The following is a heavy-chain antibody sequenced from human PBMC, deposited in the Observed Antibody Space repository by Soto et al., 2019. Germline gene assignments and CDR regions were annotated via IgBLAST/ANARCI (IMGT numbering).Heavy chain of an antibody. Sequence: WETLSLTCAVSGGSLSRSNCWSWVRQPPGKGLEWIGEICHSGSTNYSPSLKSRVTISVDKSKNQFSLKLSSVTAADTAVYYCARGIHGSGIAVARDNWFDPWGQGTLFTVSS. J-gene: IGHJ5*02. D-gene: IGHD6-19*01. CDR1: GGSLSRSNC. V-gene: IGHV4-4*02. CDR2: ICHSGST. CDR3: ARGIHGSGIAVARDNWFDP.